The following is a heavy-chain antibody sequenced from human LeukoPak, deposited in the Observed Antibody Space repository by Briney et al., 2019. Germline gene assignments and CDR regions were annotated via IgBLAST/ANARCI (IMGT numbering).Heavy chain of an antibody. J-gene: IGHJ4*02. CDR3: ASTNRLDY. CDR2: INNDGSST. CDR1: GFNFGNYW. D-gene: IGHD2/OR15-2a*01. V-gene: IGHV3-74*01. Sequence: GGSLRLSCEASGFNFGNYWLHWVRQAPGKGPVWGSRINNDGSSTTYADSVKGRFTISRDNAKNTLYLQMNSLRVEDTAVYYCASTNRLDYWGQGTLVTVSS.